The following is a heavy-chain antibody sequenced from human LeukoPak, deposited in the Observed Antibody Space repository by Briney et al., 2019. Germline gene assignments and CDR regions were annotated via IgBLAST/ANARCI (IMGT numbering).Heavy chain of an antibody. D-gene: IGHD3-10*01. Sequence: SETLSLTCTVSGGSISSYLWSWIRQPPGKGLEWIGYIYYSGSANYNPSLKSRVTISVDTSKNQFSLKLTSVTAADTAVYYCARHVLLWFGESPLLGWFDPWGQGTLVTVSS. CDR1: GGSISSYL. V-gene: IGHV4-59*01. CDR3: ARHVLLWFGESPLLGWFDP. CDR2: IYYSGSA. J-gene: IGHJ5*02.